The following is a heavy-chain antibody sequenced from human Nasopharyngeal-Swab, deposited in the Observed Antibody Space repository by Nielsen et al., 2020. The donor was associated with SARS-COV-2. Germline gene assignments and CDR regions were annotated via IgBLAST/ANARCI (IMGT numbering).Heavy chain of an antibody. CDR2: IFGGGDISGSGGST. V-gene: IGHV3-23*01. D-gene: IGHD2/OR15-2a*01. CDR3: AKDLRGPYFF. J-gene: IGHJ4*02. CDR1: GYSFRTYA. Sequence: GGSLRLSCVASGYSFRTYAMSWVRQAPGKGLEWVAAIFGGGDISGSGGSTYYADSVKGRFTISRDNSKNTLSLQMNSLRAEDTAVYYCAKDLRGPYFFWGQGTLVTVSS.